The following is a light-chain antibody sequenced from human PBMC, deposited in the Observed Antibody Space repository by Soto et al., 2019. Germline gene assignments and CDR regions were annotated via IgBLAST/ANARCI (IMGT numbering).Light chain of an antibody. J-gene: IGKJ3*01. CDR1: QSVSSTY. CDR2: GAS. V-gene: IGKV3-20*01. Sequence: EIVLTQSPGTLSLFLGERATLSCRASQSVSSTYFAWYRQTPGQSPSLLIYGASNRATGVPDRFSGSGSGTDFTLTISRLEPEDFAVYYCQQYGSSPPGFTFGPGTTVEMK. CDR3: QQYGSSPPGFT.